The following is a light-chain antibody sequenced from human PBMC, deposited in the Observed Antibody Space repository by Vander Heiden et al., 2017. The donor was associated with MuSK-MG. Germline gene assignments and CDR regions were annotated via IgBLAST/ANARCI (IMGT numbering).Light chain of an antibody. CDR3: QQDDSTPST. CDR2: GAS. J-gene: IGKJ1*01. V-gene: IGKV4-1*01. CDR1: QSVLHSSDNKNY. Sequence: DIVMTQSPDSLAVSLGERATIHCKASQSVLHSSDNKNYFAWYQQKPGQPPRLLIYGASTRESGVPDSFSGSGSGTDFTLTISRLQAEDVAVYYCQQDDSTPSTFGQGTKVEIK.